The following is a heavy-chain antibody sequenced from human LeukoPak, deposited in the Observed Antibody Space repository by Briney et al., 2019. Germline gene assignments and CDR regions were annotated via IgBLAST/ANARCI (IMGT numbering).Heavy chain of an antibody. V-gene: IGHV3-21*01. CDR1: GFTFSDYW. D-gene: IGHD6-19*01. Sequence: KPGGSLRLSCAASGFTFSDYWMTWVRQAPGKGLEWVSSISSSSSYIYYADSVKGRFTISRDNAKNSLYLQMNSLRAEDTAVYYCAREGIAVEGFDYWGQGTLVTVSS. J-gene: IGHJ4*02. CDR2: ISSSSSYI. CDR3: AREGIAVEGFDY.